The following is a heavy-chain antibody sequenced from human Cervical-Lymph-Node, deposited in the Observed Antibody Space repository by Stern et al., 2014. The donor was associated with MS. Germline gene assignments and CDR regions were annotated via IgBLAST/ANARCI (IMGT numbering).Heavy chain of an antibody. D-gene: IGHD4-17*01. Sequence: MQLVESGGGVVQPGRSLRLSCAASGFTFSSYAMHWVRQATGKGLEWVAVISYDGSNKYYADSVKGRFTISRDNSKNTLYLQMNSLRAEDTAVYYCARDDYGDYSAFDIWGQGTMVTVSS. CDR1: GFTFSSYA. CDR2: ISYDGSNK. V-gene: IGHV3-30*01. CDR3: ARDDYGDYSAFDI. J-gene: IGHJ3*02.